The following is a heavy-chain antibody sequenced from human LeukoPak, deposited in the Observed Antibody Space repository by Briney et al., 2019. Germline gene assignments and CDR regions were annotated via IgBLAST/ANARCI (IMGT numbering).Heavy chain of an antibody. Sequence: PGGSLRLSCAAYGFTFSSYGMHWFRQAPGKGLEWVAFIRYDGSNKYYADSVKGRFTISRDNSKNTLYLQMNSLRAEDTAVYYCAKSSIVVVPAYYYDSSGYYDYWGQGTLVTVSS. J-gene: IGHJ4*02. CDR3: AKSSIVVVPAYYYDSSGYYDY. V-gene: IGHV3-30*02. CDR2: IRYDGSNK. D-gene: IGHD3-22*01. CDR1: GFTFSSYG.